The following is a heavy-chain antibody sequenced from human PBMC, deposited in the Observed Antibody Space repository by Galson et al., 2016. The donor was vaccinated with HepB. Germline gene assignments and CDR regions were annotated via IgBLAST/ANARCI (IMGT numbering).Heavy chain of an antibody. CDR3: ARGAYLFRYFDL. Sequence: ETLSLTCALYGGSFSGYYWSWIRQSPGKGLGWIGEIKQGGITNLNPTLQSRVSLSIDPSKDHFSLSLNPVTAADTAVYYCARGAYLFRYFDLWGRGTLVTVSS. D-gene: IGHD2/OR15-2a*01. CDR2: IKQGGIT. CDR1: GGSFSGYY. V-gene: IGHV4-34*01. J-gene: IGHJ2*01.